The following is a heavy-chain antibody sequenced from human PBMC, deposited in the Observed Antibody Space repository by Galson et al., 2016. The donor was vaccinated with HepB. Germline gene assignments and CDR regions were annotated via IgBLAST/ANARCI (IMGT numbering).Heavy chain of an antibody. Sequence: SLRLSCAGSGFTFSSYTINWVRQAPGTGLEWVSSISASSSYIYYADSVKGRFTISRDNAKNSMYLQMNSLRAEDTAVYYCARGAYGVDYWGQGTLIPVSS. D-gene: IGHD4-17*01. V-gene: IGHV3-21*01. CDR1: GFTFSSYT. CDR3: ARGAYGVDY. J-gene: IGHJ4*02. CDR2: ISASSSYI.